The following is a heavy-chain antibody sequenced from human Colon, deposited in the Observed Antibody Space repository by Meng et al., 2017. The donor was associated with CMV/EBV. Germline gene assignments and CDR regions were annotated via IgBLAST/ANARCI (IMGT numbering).Heavy chain of an antibody. CDR2: AHNSGST. Sequence: SETLSLTCIVSGGSISSYYWSWIRQPPGKGLEWIGWAHNSGSTNYNPSRKSRVAVSVDTSKNHFSLTLASVTAADTGIYYCAGGGASSKYFDSWGQGTLVTVSS. J-gene: IGHJ4*02. D-gene: IGHD4-11*01. V-gene: IGHV4-59*01. CDR3: AGGGASSKYFDS. CDR1: GGSISSYY.